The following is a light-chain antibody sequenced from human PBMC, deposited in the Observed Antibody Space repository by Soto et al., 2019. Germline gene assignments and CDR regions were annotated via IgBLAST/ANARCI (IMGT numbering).Light chain of an antibody. V-gene: IGLV1-51*02. CDR3: AAWDGNLRAVV. CDR1: SSNIGNYY. CDR2: END. Sequence: QAVLTQPPSVSAAPGQKVTISCSGSSSNIGNYYVCWYQHLPGTAPKFLIYENDKRPSGIPDRFSGSKSGTSATLDITGLQTGDEADYYCAAWDGNLRAVVFGGGTKLTVL. J-gene: IGLJ2*01.